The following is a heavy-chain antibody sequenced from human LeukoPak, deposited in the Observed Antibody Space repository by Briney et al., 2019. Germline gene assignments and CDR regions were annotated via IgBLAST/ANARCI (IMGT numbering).Heavy chain of an antibody. CDR2: VNPNSGNT. CDR1: GYTFTSYD. V-gene: IGHV1-8*01. CDR3: ARAFFQQLVDYYYYMDV. D-gene: IGHD6-6*01. Sequence: ASVKVFCKASGYTFTSYDINWVRQATGQGLEWMGWVNPNSGNTGYAQKFQGRVTMTRNTSISTAYMELSSLRSEDTAVYYCARAFFQQLVDYYYYMDVWGKGTTVTVSS. J-gene: IGHJ6*03.